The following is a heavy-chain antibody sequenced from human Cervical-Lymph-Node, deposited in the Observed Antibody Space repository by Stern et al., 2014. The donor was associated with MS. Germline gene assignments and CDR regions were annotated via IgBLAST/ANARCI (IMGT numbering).Heavy chain of an antibody. D-gene: IGHD4-23*01. CDR2: ISSGGSYL. J-gene: IGHJ4*02. V-gene: IGHV3-21*01. CDR3: ARGRGGNYRYYFDY. Sequence: EVQLVESGGGLVKPGGSLRLSCAASGFTFSSYSMNWVRQAPGKGLEWVASISSGGSYLYYADSLKVRFTISRDNAKNSLYLQMNSLRAEDTAVYYCARGRGGNYRYYFDYWGQGTLVTVSS. CDR1: GFTFSSYS.